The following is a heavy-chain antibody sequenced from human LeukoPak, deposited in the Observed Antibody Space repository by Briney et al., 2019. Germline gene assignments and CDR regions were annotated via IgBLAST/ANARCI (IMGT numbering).Heavy chain of an antibody. V-gene: IGHV3-23*01. J-gene: IGHJ6*02. Sequence: GGSLRLSCEASGFNFSRYAMTWVRQAPGKGLEWVSTIGGLGESTNYGDSVKGRFTISRDNSKNTLYLQMNNLRAEDTAVYYCAKDRDIILTGHGMDVWGQGTTVTVS. CDR3: AKDRDIILTGHGMDV. CDR1: GFNFSRYA. CDR2: IGGLGEST. D-gene: IGHD3-9*01.